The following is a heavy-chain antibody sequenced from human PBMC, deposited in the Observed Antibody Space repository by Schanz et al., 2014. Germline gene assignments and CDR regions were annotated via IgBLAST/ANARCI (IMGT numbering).Heavy chain of an antibody. CDR1: GFTFSTYW. CDR2: INSDGTTT. D-gene: IGHD3-22*01. V-gene: IGHV3-74*02. Sequence: EVKLLQSGGDLVQPGGSLRLSCAASGFTFSTYWMHWVRQAPGKGLVWVSHINSDGTTTTYADSVKGRFTISRDNSNNTLYLQMKSLRAEDTAVYYCAKDGRLPYYGTGSDFDYWGQGTLVAVSS. J-gene: IGHJ4*02. CDR3: AKDGRLPYYGTGSDFDY.